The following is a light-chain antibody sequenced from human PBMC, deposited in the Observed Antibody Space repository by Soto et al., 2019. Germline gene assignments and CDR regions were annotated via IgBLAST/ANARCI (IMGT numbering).Light chain of an antibody. CDR2: SNN. CDR3: AAWDDSLNGFV. V-gene: IGLV1-44*01. Sequence: QSVLTQPPSASGTPGQRVAISCSGNSSNIGSNPVNWYQQLPGTAPKLLIYSNNQRPSGVPDRFSGSKSGTSASLAISGLQSDDEAAYYCAAWDDSLNGFVFGTGTKLTVL. CDR1: SSNIGSNP. J-gene: IGLJ1*01.